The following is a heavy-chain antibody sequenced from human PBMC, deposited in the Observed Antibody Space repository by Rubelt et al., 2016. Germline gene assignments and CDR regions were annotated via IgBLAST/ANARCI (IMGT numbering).Heavy chain of an antibody. D-gene: IGHD3-3*01. J-gene: IGHJ6*02. Sequence: QVQLVQSGAEVKKPGASVKVSCKASGYTFTSYDINWVRQATGQGLEWMGWMNPNSGNTGYAQKFQGRVTMTRNTSISTAYMGRISLRSEDTAVYYCARLSITIFGVVVYYYGMDVWGQGTTVTVSS. CDR1: GYTFTSYD. V-gene: IGHV1-8*01. CDR3: ARLSITIFGVVVYYYGMDV. CDR2: MNPNSGNT.